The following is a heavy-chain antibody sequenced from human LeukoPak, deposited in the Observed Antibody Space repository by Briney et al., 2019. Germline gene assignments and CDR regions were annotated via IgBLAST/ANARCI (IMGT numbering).Heavy chain of an antibody. J-gene: IGHJ4*02. CDR2: IIPILGVA. V-gene: IGHV1-69*04. D-gene: IGHD1-26*01. CDR3: ASIPRYSGSYSYYFDY. Sequence: GASVKVSCKASGGTFSSYAISWVRQAPGQGLEWMGRIIPILGVANYAQEFQGRVTITADKSTSTAYMELSSLRSEDTAVYYCASIPRYSGSYSYYFDYWGQGTLVTVSS. CDR1: GGTFSSYA.